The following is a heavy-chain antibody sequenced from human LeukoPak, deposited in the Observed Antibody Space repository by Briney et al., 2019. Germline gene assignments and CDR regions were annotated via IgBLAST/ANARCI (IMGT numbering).Heavy chain of an antibody. V-gene: IGHV3-33*01. J-gene: IGHJ4*02. D-gene: IGHD3-22*01. CDR3: ARVRSYYYDSSGPFDY. Sequence: GGSLKLSCAASGFTFSSYGMHWVRQAPGKGLEWVAVIWYDGSNKYYADSVKGRFTISRDNSKNTLYLQMNSLRAEDTAVYYCARVRSYYYDSSGPFDYWGQGTLVTVSS. CDR2: IWYDGSNK. CDR1: GFTFSSYG.